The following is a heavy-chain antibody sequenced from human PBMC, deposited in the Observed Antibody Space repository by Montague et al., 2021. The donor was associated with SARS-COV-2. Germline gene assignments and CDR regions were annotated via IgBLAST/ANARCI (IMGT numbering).Heavy chain of an antibody. CDR1: GFTFSSYW. CDR2: VKGDGSRI. J-gene: IGHJ6*02. V-gene: IGHV3-74*01. CDR3: SRGYFPVGGSENWGSYGMDV. Sequence: SLRLSCAASGFTFSSYWMHLVRQAPGTGLVWVSRVKGDGSRISYSDSVKVRFTISRDNAKNTLYLQMNSLRAEDTAVYFCSRGYFPVGGSENWGSYGMDVWGQGTTVTVSS. D-gene: IGHD3-16*01.